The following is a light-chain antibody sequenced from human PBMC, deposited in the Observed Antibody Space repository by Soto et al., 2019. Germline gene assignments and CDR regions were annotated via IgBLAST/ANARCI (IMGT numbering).Light chain of an antibody. CDR2: GVS. CDR1: QTVGASQ. V-gene: IGKV3-20*01. Sequence: ETVLTQSPGTLSLSPGEGATLSCRASQTVGASQLAWYQQKPGQSPRLLIYGVSNRATDIPDRFGGSGSGTDFTLTISRLEHEDFAVYYCHQYSNPPLTFGQGTKLEIK. CDR3: HQYSNPPLT. J-gene: IGKJ2*01.